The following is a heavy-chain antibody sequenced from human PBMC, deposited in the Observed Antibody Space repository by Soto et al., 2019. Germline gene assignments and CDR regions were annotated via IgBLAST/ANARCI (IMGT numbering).Heavy chain of an antibody. Sequence: SETLSLTCTVSGGSISSYYWSWIRQPPGKGLEWIGYIYYSGSTNYNPSLKSRVTISVDTSKNQFSLKLSSVTAADTAVYYCARYELSSYYFDFWGQGTLVTVSS. D-gene: IGHD1-26*01. CDR2: IYYSGST. V-gene: IGHV4-59*01. J-gene: IGHJ4*02. CDR1: GGSISSYY. CDR3: ARYELSSYYFDF.